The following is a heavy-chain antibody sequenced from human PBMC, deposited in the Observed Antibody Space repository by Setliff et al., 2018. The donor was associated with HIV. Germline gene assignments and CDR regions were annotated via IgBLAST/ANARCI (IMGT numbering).Heavy chain of an antibody. D-gene: IGHD6-19*01. V-gene: IGHV4-59*10. Sequence: SETLSLTCAVYGGSFSGYYWSWIRQPAGKGLEWIGRIYTSGSTNYNPSLKSRVTISVDTSKNQFSLKLRSVTAADTAVYYCEVAGQWGQGTLVTVSS. CDR1: GGSFSGYY. CDR3: EVAGQ. J-gene: IGHJ4*02. CDR2: IYTSGST.